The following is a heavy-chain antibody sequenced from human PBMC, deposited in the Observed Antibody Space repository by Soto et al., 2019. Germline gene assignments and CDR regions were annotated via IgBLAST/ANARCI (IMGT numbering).Heavy chain of an antibody. Sequence: QVQLVQSGAEVKKPGSSVKVSCKASGGTFSSYAIIWVRQAPGQGLEWMGGIIAIFGTADYAQKFQGRVTITADESTSTAYMELSSLRSEDTAVYYCAKPQSIQDYYYGMDVWGQGTTVTVSS. J-gene: IGHJ6*02. D-gene: IGHD6-6*01. CDR1: GGTFSSYA. CDR3: AKPQSIQDYYYGMDV. CDR2: IIAIFGTA. V-gene: IGHV1-69*13.